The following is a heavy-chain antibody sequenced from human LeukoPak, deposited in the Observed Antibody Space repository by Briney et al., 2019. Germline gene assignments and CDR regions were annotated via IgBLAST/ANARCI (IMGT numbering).Heavy chain of an antibody. CDR1: GFTFRIYE. V-gene: IGHV3-48*03. CDR2: ISSSGRHI. J-gene: IGHJ2*01. CDR3: ARGDFVVVPAFKGLAIYWYFDL. Sequence: PGRSLRLSCAASGFTFRIYEMNWVRHPPGKGLEWVSYISSSGRHIFYTESVEGRLTISRDNAKNSLYLQMNSLRAEDTAVYYCARGDFVVVPAFKGLAIYWYFDLWGRGTLVTVSS. D-gene: IGHD2-2*01.